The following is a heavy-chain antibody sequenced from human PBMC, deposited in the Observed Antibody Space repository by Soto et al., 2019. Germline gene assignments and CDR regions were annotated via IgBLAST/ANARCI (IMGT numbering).Heavy chain of an antibody. D-gene: IGHD4-17*01. V-gene: IGHV3-23*01. J-gene: IGHJ4*02. CDR2: ISGSGGST. CDR3: ANHPSTTVTLYYFHY. CDR1: GFTFSSYA. Sequence: PGGSLRLSCAASGFTFSSYAMSWVRQAPGKGLEWVSAISGSGGSTYYADSVKGRFTISRDNSKNTLYLQMNSLGAEDTAVYYCANHPSTTVTLYYFHYGGQGTLVTVSS.